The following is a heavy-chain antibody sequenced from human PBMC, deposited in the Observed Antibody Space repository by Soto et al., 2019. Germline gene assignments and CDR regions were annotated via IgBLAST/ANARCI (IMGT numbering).Heavy chain of an antibody. V-gene: IGHV4-59*01. CDR2: TYYSGST. J-gene: IGHJ5*02. CDR3: ARERPSRAARGGNWFDP. D-gene: IGHD6-6*01. Sequence: SETLSLTCTVSGGSISSYYWSWIRQPPGKGLEWIGYTYYSGSTNYNPSLKSRVTISVDTSKNQFSLKLSSVTAADTAAHYCARERPSRAARGGNWFDPWGQGTLVTFSS. CDR1: GGSISSYY.